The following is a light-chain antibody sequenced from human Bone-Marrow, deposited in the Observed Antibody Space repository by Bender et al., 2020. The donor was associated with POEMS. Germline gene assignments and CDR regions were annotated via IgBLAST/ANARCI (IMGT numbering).Light chain of an antibody. CDR2: QDD. V-gene: IGLV3-1*01. CDR3: QAWDSSTFV. Sequence: SFELTQPPSVSVSPGQTATITCSGYNLGSKYAFWYQQKPGQSPVLVIYQDDKRPSGIPERFSGSNSENTATLTISGTQAMDEADYYCQAWDSSTFVFGTGTKVTVL. CDR1: NLGSKY. J-gene: IGLJ1*01.